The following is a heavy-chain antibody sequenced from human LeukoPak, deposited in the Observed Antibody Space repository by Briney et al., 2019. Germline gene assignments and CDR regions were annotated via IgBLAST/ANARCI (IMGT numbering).Heavy chain of an antibody. Sequence: PGGSLRLSCAASGFTFSSYAMSWVRQAPGKGLEWVSAISGSGGSTYYADSVKGRFTISRDNSKNTLYLQMNSLRAEDTAIYYCAKDGVWQSYYFDYWGQGTLVTVSS. V-gene: IGHV3-23*01. CDR2: ISGSGGST. CDR3: AKDGVWQSYYFDY. J-gene: IGHJ4*02. CDR1: GFTFSSYA. D-gene: IGHD6-19*01.